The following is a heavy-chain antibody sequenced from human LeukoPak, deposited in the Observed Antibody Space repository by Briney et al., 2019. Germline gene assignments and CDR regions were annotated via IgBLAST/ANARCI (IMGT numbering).Heavy chain of an antibody. Sequence: PGGSLRLSCAASGFNFNNYGMSWVRQTPGKGLEWVSAISSSGSTIYYADSVKGRFTISRDNAKNSLYLQMNSLRAEDTAVYYCAELGITMIGGVWGKGTTVTISS. CDR1: GFNFNNYG. V-gene: IGHV3-48*04. CDR3: AELGITMIGGV. CDR2: ISSSGSTI. J-gene: IGHJ6*04. D-gene: IGHD3-10*02.